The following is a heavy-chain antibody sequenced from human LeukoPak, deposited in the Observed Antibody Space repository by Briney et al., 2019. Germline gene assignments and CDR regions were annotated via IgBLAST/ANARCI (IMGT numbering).Heavy chain of an antibody. CDR3: ARDPSLDAFDI. CDR2: IYYSGST. CDR1: GGSISSSSYY. V-gene: IGHV4-39*07. J-gene: IGHJ3*02. Sequence: PSETLSLTCTVSGGSISSSSYYWGWIRQPPGKGLEWIGSIYYSGSTYYNPSLKSRVTISVDTSKNQFSLKLSSVTAADTAVYYCARDPSLDAFDIWGQGTMVTVSS.